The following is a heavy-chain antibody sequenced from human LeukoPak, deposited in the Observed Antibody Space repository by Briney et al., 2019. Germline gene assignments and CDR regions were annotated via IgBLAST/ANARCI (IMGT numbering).Heavy chain of an antibody. V-gene: IGHV4-39*01. CDR3: ARGVSWIQNFDY. J-gene: IGHJ4*02. CDR1: GGSISSSSYY. D-gene: IGHD5-18*01. Sequence: SETLSLTCTVSGGSISSSSYYWGWIRQPPGKGLEWIGSIYYSGSTYYNPSLKSRVTISVDTSKNQFSLKLSSVTAADTAVYYCARGVSWIQNFDYWGQGILVTVSS. CDR2: IYYSGST.